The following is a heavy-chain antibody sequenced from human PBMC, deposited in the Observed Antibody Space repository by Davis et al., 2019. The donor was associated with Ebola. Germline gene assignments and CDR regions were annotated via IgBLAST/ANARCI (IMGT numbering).Heavy chain of an antibody. CDR3: ARLYCSSTSCQLVPDY. D-gene: IGHD2-2*01. CDR1: GYTFTSYG. V-gene: IGHV1-18*01. J-gene: IGHJ4*02. CDR2: ISAYNGNT. Sequence: ASVKVSCKASGYTFTSYGISWVRQAPGQGLEWMGWISAYNGNTNYAQKLQGRVTMTTDTSTSTAYMELRSLRSDDTAMYYCARLYCSSTSCQLVPDYWGQGTLVTVSS.